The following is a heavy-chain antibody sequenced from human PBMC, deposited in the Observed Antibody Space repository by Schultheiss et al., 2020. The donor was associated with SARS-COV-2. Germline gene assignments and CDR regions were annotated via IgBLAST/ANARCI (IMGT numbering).Heavy chain of an antibody. V-gene: IGHV4-30-2*01. D-gene: IGHD6-19*01. CDR1: GGSISSGGYY. CDR3: ARANGWSIDY. Sequence: SQTLSLTCTVSGGSISSGGYYWSWIRQHPGKGLEWIGEINHSGSTNYNPSLKSRVTISVDRSKNQFSLKLSSVTAADTAVYYCARANGWSIDYWGQGTLVTVSS. CDR2: INHSGST. J-gene: IGHJ4*02.